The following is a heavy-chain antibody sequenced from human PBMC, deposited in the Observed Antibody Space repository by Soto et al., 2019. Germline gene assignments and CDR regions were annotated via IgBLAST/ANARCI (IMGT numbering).Heavy chain of an antibody. Sequence: VGSLRLSCAASGFTFSSYGMHWVRQAPGKGLEWVAVISYDGSNKYYGDSVEGRFTISRDNSKNTLYLQMNSLRPEDTAVYYCAKDPSQYYDFWTGPSVNNWFDPWGQGTLVTVSS. J-gene: IGHJ5*02. V-gene: IGHV3-30*18. CDR1: GFTFSSYG. D-gene: IGHD3-3*01. CDR3: AKDPSQYYDFWTGPSVNNWFDP. CDR2: ISYDGSNK.